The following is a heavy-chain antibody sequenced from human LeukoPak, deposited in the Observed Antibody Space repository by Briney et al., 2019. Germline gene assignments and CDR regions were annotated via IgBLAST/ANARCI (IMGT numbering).Heavy chain of an antibody. V-gene: IGHV4-31*03. CDR2: IYYSGST. CDR1: GGSISSGGYY. D-gene: IGHD3-22*01. CDR3: ARVATTYYYDSSGYSFDY. J-gene: IGHJ4*02. Sequence: KPSQTLSLTCTVSGGSISSGGYYWSWIRQHPGKGLEWIGYIYYSGSTYYNPSLKSRVTISVDTSKNQFSLKLSSVTAADTAVYYCARVATTYYYDSSGYSFDYWGQGTLVTVSS.